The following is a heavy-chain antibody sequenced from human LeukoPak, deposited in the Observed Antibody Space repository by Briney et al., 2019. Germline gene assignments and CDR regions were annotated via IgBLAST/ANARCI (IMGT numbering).Heavy chain of an antibody. CDR3: ARGFRVQLWDKGNWFDP. V-gene: IGHV4-34*01. CDR2: INHSGST. D-gene: IGHD5-18*01. CDR1: GGSISSYY. J-gene: IGHJ5*02. Sequence: PSETLSLTCTVSGGSISSYYWSWIRQPPGKGLEWIGEINHSGSTNYNPSLKSRVTISVDTSKNQFSLKLSSVTAADTAVYYCARGFRVQLWDKGNWFDPWGQGTLVTVSS.